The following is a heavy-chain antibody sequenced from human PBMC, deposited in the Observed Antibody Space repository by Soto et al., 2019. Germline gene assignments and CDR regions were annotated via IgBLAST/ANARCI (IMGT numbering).Heavy chain of an antibody. CDR2: FDPEDGET. CDR3: ATGDCSSTSCYILPAAKKHYYYYGMDV. Sequence: ASVKVSCKVPGYTLTELSMHWVRQAPGKGLEWMGGFDPEDGETIYAQKFQGRVTMTEDTSTDTAYMELSSLRSEDTAVYYCATGDCSSTSCYILPAAKKHYYYYGMDVWGQGTTVTVSS. J-gene: IGHJ6*02. CDR1: GYTLTELS. D-gene: IGHD2-2*02. V-gene: IGHV1-24*01.